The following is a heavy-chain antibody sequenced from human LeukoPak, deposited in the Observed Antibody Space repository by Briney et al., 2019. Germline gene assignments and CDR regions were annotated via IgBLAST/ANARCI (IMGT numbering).Heavy chain of an antibody. V-gene: IGHV5-51*01. J-gene: IGHJ5*02. CDR3: ARRGYSGYDSDNWFDP. CDR2: IYPGDSDT. D-gene: IGHD5-12*01. CDR1: GSSFTSYW. Sequence: GESLKISCKGSGSSFTSYWIGWVRQMPGKGLEWMGIIYPGDSDTRYSPSFQGQVTISADKSISTAYLQWSSLKASDTAMYYCARRGYSGYDSDNWFDPWGQGTLVTVSS.